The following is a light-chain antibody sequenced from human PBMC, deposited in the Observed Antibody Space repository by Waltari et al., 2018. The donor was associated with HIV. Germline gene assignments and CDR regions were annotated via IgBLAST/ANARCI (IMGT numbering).Light chain of an antibody. J-gene: IGLJ3*02. CDR1: SGSIASNA. CDR3: QSYDRHSWV. CDR2: ADN. Sequence: NFMLTQPHSVSESPGKTVTISCTRSSGSIASNAIQWFQQRPGRTPTPAISADNPRPSGVPVRFAGSIDTSSNSASLTISGLQTEDEADYYCQSYDRHSWVFGGGTKLTVL. V-gene: IGLV6-57*01.